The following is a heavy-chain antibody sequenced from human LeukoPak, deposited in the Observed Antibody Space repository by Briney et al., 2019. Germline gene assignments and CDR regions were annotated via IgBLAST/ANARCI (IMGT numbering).Heavy chain of an antibody. CDR2: INPSGGST. D-gene: IGHD3-10*01. J-gene: IGHJ5*02. V-gene: IGHV1-46*01. CDR1: GYTFTSYY. CDR3: ARDDFTMVRGVTPNWFDP. Sequence: ASVKVSCKASGYTFTSYYMHWVRQAPGQGLEWMGIINPSGGSTSYAQKFQGRVTMTRDTSTSTVYMELSSLRSEDTAVYYCARDDFTMVRGVTPNWFDPWGQGTLVTVSS.